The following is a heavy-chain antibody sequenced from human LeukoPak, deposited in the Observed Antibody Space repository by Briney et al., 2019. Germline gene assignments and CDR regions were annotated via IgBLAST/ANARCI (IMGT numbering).Heavy chain of an antibody. CDR1: GYSISSGYY. CDR2: IYTSGST. J-gene: IGHJ4*02. CDR3: ARVIAAAGKPFDY. D-gene: IGHD6-13*01. Sequence: SETLSLTCTVSGYSISSGYYWGWIRQPAGKGLEWIGRIYTSGSTNYNPSLKSRVTISVDTSKNQFSLKLSSVTAADTAVYYCARVIAAAGKPFDYWGQGTLVTVSS. V-gene: IGHV4-61*02.